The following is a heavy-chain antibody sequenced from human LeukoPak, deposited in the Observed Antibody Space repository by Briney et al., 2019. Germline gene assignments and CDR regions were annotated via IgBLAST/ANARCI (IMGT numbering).Heavy chain of an antibody. CDR2: IIPIFGTA. Sequence: SVKVSCKASGGTFSSYAISWVRQAPGQGLEWMGGIIPIFGTANYAQKFQGRVTITADGSTSTAYMELSSLRSEDTAVYYCARETIFGVVQGYFDYWGQGTLVTVSS. CDR1: GGTFSSYA. V-gene: IGHV1-69*13. J-gene: IGHJ4*02. CDR3: ARETIFGVVQGYFDY. D-gene: IGHD3-3*01.